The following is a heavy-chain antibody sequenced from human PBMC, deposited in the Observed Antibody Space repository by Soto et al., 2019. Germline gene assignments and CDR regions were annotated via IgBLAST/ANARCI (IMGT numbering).Heavy chain of an antibody. Sequence: VQLVESGGGLVQPGGSLRLSCAASGFTFSSYWMHWVRQAPGKGLVWVSRINSDGSSTSYADSVKGRFTISRDNAKNTLYLQMNGLRAEDTAVYYCARGGAKINTMVRVFDAFVIWGQGTMVTVSS. V-gene: IGHV3-74*01. CDR1: GFTFSSYW. CDR3: ARGGAKINTMVRVFDAFVI. CDR2: INSDGSST. J-gene: IGHJ3*02. D-gene: IGHD3-10*01.